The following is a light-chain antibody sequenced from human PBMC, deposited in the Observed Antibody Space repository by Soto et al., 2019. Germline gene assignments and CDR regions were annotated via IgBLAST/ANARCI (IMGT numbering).Light chain of an antibody. CDR1: SSDVGGYSY. V-gene: IGLV2-14*01. Sequence: QSALTQPASVSGSPGQSITISCTGTSSDVGGYSYVSWYQHHPDKAPKLIIYEVSNRPSGVPNRFSGSKSGNMASLTISGLQAEDEADYYCTSYTDNKTGVFGGGTKLTVL. CDR3: TSYTDNKTGV. CDR2: EVS. J-gene: IGLJ3*02.